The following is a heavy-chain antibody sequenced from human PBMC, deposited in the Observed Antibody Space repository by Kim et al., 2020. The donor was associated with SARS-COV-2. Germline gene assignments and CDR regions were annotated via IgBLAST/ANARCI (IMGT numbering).Heavy chain of an antibody. J-gene: IGHJ4*02. CDR1: GFTFSSYA. Sequence: GGSLRLSCAASGFTFSSYAMSWVRQAPGKGLEWVSVISNSGGSTYHADSVKGRFTISRDNSRNTLFLQMNSLRAEDTAVYFCAKQKSASCYASVDYWGQGILVTVSS. D-gene: IGHD2-2*01. V-gene: IGHV3-23*01. CDR3: AKQKSASCYASVDY. CDR2: ISNSGGST.